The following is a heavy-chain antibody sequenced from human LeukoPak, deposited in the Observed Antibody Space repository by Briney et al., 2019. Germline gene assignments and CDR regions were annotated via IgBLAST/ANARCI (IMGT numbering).Heavy chain of an antibody. CDR2: ISSSGSTI. Sequence: QPGGSLRLSCAASGFTFSSYEMNWDRQAPGRGLEWVSYISSSGSTIYYPDSVKGRFTISRDNAKNSLYLQMNSLRAEDTAVYYCARTVGATDSLDYWGQGTLFTVSS. CDR3: ARTVGATDSLDY. D-gene: IGHD1-26*01. CDR1: GFTFSSYE. J-gene: IGHJ4*02. V-gene: IGHV3-48*03.